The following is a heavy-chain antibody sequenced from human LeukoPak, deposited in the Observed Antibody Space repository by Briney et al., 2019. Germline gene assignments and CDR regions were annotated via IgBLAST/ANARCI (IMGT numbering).Heavy chain of an antibody. CDR1: GFTFSSYA. Sequence: GGSLRLSCAASGFTFSSYAMHWVRQAPGKGLELVAVISYGGSNKYYADSVKGRFTISRDNSKNTLYLQMNSLRAEDTAVYYCARASSSSPTFDYWGQGTLVTVSS. D-gene: IGHD6-6*01. V-gene: IGHV3-30*04. CDR3: ARASSSSPTFDY. CDR2: ISYGGSNK. J-gene: IGHJ4*02.